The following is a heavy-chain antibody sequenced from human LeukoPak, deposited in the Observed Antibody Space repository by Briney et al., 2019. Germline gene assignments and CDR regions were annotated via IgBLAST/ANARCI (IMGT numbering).Heavy chain of an antibody. D-gene: IGHD3-3*01. CDR2: IYSGDSDT. J-gene: IGHJ4*02. V-gene: IGHV5-51*01. CDR1: GYNFTNYV. CDR3: ARRVESGFSFVF. Sequence: GESLKISCQGFGYNFTNYVIAWVRQMPGKGLEWMGIIYSGDSDTRYSPSFQGQVTISAARSISTAYLQWSSLKASDRAMYSCARRVESGFSFVFWGEGTLVTVS.